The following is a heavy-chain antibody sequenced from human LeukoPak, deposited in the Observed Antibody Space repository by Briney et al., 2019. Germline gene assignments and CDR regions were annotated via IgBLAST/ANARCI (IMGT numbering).Heavy chain of an antibody. CDR1: GGTFSSYT. D-gene: IGHD2-2*02. J-gene: IGHJ1*01. CDR2: IIPILGIA. CDR3: ARGGRCSSTSCYTSAEYFQH. V-gene: IGHV1-69*02. Sequence: ASVKVSCKASGGTFSSYTISWVRQAPGQGLEWMGRIIPILGIANYAQKFQGRVTITADKSTSTAYMELSSLRSEDTAAYYCARGGRCSSTSCYTSAEYFQHWGQGTLVTVSS.